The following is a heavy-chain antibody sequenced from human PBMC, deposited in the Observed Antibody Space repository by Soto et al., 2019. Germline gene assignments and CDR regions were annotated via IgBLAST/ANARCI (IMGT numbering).Heavy chain of an antibody. J-gene: IGHJ6*02. V-gene: IGHV4-39*01. D-gene: IGHD3-22*01. CDR1: GGSISSSSDY. CDR2: VYYGGST. CDR3: AGGDYYHSSGYYFYYYTIDV. Sequence: SETLSLTCTVSGGSISSSSDYWGWIRQPPGKGLEWIGNVYYGGSTYYNPSLKSRVTISVETSKSQFSLKLSSVTAADTAVYYCAGGDYYHSSGYYFYYYTIDVWGQGTTVTVSS.